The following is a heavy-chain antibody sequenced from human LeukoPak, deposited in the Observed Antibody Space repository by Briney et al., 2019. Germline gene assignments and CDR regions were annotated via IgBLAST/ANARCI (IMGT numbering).Heavy chain of an antibody. J-gene: IGHJ6*02. D-gene: IGHD6-6*01. CDR3: ARVMEYSSSSVGGEYYYYGMDV. V-gene: IGHV4-59*12. CDR2: IYYSGST. Sequence: SETLSLTCTVSGGSISSYYWSWIRQPPGKGLEWIGYIYYSGSTNYNPSLKSRVTISIDTSKNQFSLKLSSVTAADTAVYYCARVMEYSSSSVGGEYYYYGMDVWGQGTTVTVSS. CDR1: GGSISSYY.